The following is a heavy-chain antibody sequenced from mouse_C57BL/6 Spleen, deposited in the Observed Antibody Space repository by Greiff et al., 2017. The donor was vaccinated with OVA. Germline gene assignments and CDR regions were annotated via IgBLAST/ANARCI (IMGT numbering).Heavy chain of an antibody. V-gene: IGHV5-6*01. CDR2: ISSGGSYS. CDR3: ARHYDSGDGYYFDD. J-gene: IGHJ2*01. Sequence: EVQLVESGGDLVKPGGSLKLSCAASGFTFSSYGMSWVRQTPDKRLEWVATISSGGSYSSYPDSVNGRFTISRDNAKNTLYLQMSSLKAEDTAMYYCARHYDSGDGYYFDDWGKGTTLTVSS. CDR1: GFTFSSYG. D-gene: IGHD2-3*01.